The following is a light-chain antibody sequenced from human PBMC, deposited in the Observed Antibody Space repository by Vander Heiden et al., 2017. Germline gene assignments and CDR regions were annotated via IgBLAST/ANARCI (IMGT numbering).Light chain of an antibody. V-gene: IGKV1-9*01. Sequence: IQLTQSPSSLSASVLDSITITCPPSQGITNYLAWYKQKPGKAPNLLIYGASTLQTGVPSRCSGSGYGTDFPPTISSLQPEDFTTYYCQQLDSYPRTFGGGTKVEIK. J-gene: IGKJ4*01. CDR2: GAS. CDR1: QGITNY. CDR3: QQLDSYPRT.